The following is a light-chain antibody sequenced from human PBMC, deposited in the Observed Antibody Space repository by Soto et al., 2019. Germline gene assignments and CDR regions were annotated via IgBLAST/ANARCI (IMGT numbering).Light chain of an antibody. CDR3: QQRSNWIT. Sequence: EIVLTHSPPTLSLSPCERASLSFRASQSVSSYLAWYQQKPGQAPRLLIYDASNRATGIPARFSGSGSGTDFTLTISSLEPEDFAVYYCQQRSNWITFGQGTRLEIK. V-gene: IGKV3-11*01. J-gene: IGKJ5*01. CDR2: DAS. CDR1: QSVSSY.